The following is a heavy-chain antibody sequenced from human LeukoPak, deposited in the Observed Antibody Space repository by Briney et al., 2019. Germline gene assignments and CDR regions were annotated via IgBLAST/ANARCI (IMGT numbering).Heavy chain of an antibody. J-gene: IGHJ6*02. CDR1: GFTFSDYY. CDR3: AREVADIVVVVAAEPLMDV. D-gene: IGHD2-15*01. V-gene: IGHV3-11*01. CDR2: ISSSGGTI. Sequence: GGSLRLSCAASGFTFSDYYMSWIRQAPGKGLEWVSYISSSGGTIYYADSVKGRFTISRDNAKNSLYLQMNSLRAEDTAVYYCAREVADIVVVVAAEPLMDVWGQGTTVTVSS.